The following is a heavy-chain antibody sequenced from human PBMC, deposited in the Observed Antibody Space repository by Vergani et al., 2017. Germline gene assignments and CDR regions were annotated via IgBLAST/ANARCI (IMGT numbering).Heavy chain of an antibody. D-gene: IGHD3-22*01. J-gene: IGHJ6*02. CDR2: IYPGDSDT. V-gene: IGHV5-51*01. Sequence: EVQLVQSGAEVKKPGESLKISCKGSGYSFTSYWIGWVRQMPGKGLEWMGIIYPGDSDTRYSPSFQGQVTISADKSISTAYLQWSSLKASDTAMYYCARYRYYYDSSCSLNYYYYYGMDVWGQGTTVTVSS. CDR3: ARYRYYYDSSCSLNYYYYYGMDV. CDR1: GYSFTSYW.